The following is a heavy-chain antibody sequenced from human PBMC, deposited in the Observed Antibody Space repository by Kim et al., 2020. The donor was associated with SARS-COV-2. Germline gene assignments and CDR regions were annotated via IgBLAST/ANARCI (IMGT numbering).Heavy chain of an antibody. Sequence: GGSLRLSCAASGFTFGVYAMSWVRQAPGKGLKWVSVISASGRTQYADSVKGRFTISRDNSKNTLYLQMDTLRAEDTALYFCANLDRDLWSGYSPFD. CDR3: ANLDRDLWSGYSPFD. D-gene: IGHD3-3*01. CDR1: GFTFGVYA. V-gene: IGHV3-23*01. CDR2: ISASGRT. J-gene: IGHJ4*01.